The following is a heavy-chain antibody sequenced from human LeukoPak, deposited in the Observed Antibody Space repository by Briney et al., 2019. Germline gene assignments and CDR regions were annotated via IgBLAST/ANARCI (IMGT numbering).Heavy chain of an antibody. CDR2: ISAYNGNT. CDR3: ASLYYDFWSGEVERYYYYGMDV. V-gene: IGHV1-18*01. J-gene: IGHJ6*02. Sequence: ASVKVSCKASGYTFTSYGISWVRQAPGQGLEWMGWISAYNGNTNYAQKLQGRVTMTTDTSTSTAYMELRSLRSDDTAAYYCASLYYDFWSGEVERYYYYGMDVWGQGTTVTVSS. CDR1: GYTFTSYG. D-gene: IGHD3-3*01.